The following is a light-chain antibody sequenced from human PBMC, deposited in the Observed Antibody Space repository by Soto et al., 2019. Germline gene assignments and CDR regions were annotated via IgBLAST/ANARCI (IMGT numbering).Light chain of an antibody. J-gene: IGKJ2*01. V-gene: IGKV3-15*01. CDR1: QSVASN. CDR3: QQYDTWPLYT. CDR2: AAS. Sequence: IVMTKSPVTLSVSPGEGAALSCKASQSVASNLAWYQQRPGQAPRLLIYAASTRVTGIPARFSGSGSGTEFTLTISGLQPEDFAIYYCQQYDTWPLYTFGQGTKLEI.